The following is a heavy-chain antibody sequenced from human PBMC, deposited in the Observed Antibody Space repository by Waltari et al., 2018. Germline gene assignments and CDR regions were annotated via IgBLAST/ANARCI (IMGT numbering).Heavy chain of an antibody. Sequence: QLQLQESGPGLVKPSGTLSLTCAVSGDSVSSNYWWSWVRQPPGKGLEWIGQSHGSGETNYNPSFASRVTVSLDTSTDHISLKLTSATAADTAVYYCARDRGRGLYLDTWGQGTLVTVSP. D-gene: IGHD2-15*01. CDR2: SHGSGET. J-gene: IGHJ5*02. V-gene: IGHV4-4*02. CDR3: ARDRGRGLYLDT. CDR1: GDSVSSNYW.